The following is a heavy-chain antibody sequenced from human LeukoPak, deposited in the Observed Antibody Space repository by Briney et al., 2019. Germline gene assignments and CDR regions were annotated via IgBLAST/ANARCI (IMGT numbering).Heavy chain of an antibody. V-gene: IGHV4-39*01. J-gene: IGHJ4*02. Sequence: SETLSLTCTVSGGSISSSSYYWGWIRQPPGKGLEWIGSIYYSGSTYYNPSLKNRVTISVDTSKNQFSLKLSSVTAADTAVYYCARHQYSSSWYDYWGQGTLVTVSS. CDR3: ARHQYSSSWYDY. D-gene: IGHD6-13*01. CDR1: GGSISSSSYY. CDR2: IYYSGST.